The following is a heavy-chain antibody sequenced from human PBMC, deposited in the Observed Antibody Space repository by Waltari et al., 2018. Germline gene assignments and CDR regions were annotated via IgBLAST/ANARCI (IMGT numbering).Heavy chain of an antibody. J-gene: IGHJ4*02. CDR2: ISSSSSYI. CDR3: ARDQKYGSGSYGY. D-gene: IGHD3-10*01. Sequence: EVQLVESGGGLVKPGGSLRLSCAASGFTFSSYSMNWFRQAPGKGLEWVSSISSSSSYIYYADSVKGRFTISRDNAKNSLYLQMNSLRAEDTAVYYCARDQKYGSGSYGYWGQGTLVTVSS. V-gene: IGHV3-21*01. CDR1: GFTFSSYS.